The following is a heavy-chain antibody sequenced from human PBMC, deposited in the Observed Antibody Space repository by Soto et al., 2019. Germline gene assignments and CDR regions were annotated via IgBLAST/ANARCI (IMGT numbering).Heavy chain of an antibody. J-gene: IGHJ6*02. CDR2: IDPSDSYT. CDR1: GYSFTSYW. V-gene: IGHV5-10-1*01. Sequence: GESLKISCKGSGYSFTSYWISWVRQMPGKGLEWMGRIDPSDSYTNYSPSFQGHVTISADKSISTAYLQWSSLKASDTAMYYCAYSYAYGDYYYYGMDGWGQGTTVTVSS. D-gene: IGHD5-18*01. CDR3: AYSYAYGDYYYYGMDG.